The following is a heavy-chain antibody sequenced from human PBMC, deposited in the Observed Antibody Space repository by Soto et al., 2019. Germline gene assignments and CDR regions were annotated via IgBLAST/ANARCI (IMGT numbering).Heavy chain of an antibody. V-gene: IGHV4-30-2*01. D-gene: IGHD4-17*01. Sequence: QLQLQESGSGLVKPSQTLSLTCAVSGGSISSGGYSWSWIRQPPGKGLEWIGYIYHSGSTYYNPSLKSRVTISVDRSKNQFSLKLSSVTAADTAVYYCARAGGHDYGDPAVPNWFDPWGQGTLVTVSS. CDR3: ARAGGHDYGDPAVPNWFDP. CDR1: GGSISSGGYS. J-gene: IGHJ5*02. CDR2: IYHSGST.